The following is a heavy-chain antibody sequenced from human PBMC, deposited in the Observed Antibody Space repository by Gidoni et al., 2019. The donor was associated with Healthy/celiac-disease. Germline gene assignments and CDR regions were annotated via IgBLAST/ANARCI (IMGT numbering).Heavy chain of an antibody. CDR2: ISSSSSYI. CDR1: GFTFSSYS. D-gene: IGHD3-9*01. CDR3: ARDHSGYDILTGYYSLDY. J-gene: IGHJ4*02. V-gene: IGHV3-21*01. Sequence: EVQLVESGGGLVKPGGSLRLSCAASGFTFSSYSMNWVRQAPGKGLEWVSSISSSSSYIYYADSVKGRFTISRDNAKNSLYLQMNSLRAEDTAVYYCARDHSGYDILTGYYSLDYWGQGTLVTVSS.